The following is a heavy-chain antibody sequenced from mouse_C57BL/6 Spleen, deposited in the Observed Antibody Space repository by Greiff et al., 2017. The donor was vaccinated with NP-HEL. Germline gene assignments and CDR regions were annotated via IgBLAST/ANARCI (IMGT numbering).Heavy chain of an antibody. J-gene: IGHJ2*01. Sequence: QVQLQQSGAELVRPGASVKLSCKASGYTFTDYYINWVKQRPGQGLEWIARIYPGSGNTYYNEKFKGKATLTAEKSSSTANMQLSSLTSEDSAVYFCARGGNLDYWGQGTTLTVSS. CDR3: ARGGNLDY. D-gene: IGHD2-1*01. CDR1: GYTFTDYY. V-gene: IGHV1-76*01. CDR2: IYPGSGNT.